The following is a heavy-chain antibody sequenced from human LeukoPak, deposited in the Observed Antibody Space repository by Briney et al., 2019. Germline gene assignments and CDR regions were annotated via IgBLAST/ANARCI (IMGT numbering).Heavy chain of an antibody. Sequence: SETLSLTCTFTGGSISSNYFYWGWIRLHPGKGLEWIGTISYSGSTYYNPSLKSRVTISVDTSKNQFSLKLSSVTATDTAVYYCARSRGRSYGSWGQGSLVTVSS. CDR3: ARSRGRSYGS. CDR1: GGSISSNYFY. D-gene: IGHD5-18*01. J-gene: IGHJ4*02. V-gene: IGHV4-39*01. CDR2: ISYSGST.